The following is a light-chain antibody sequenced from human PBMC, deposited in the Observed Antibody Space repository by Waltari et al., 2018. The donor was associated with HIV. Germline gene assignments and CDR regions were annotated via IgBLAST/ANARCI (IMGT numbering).Light chain of an antibody. V-gene: IGLV2-23*02. CDR3: CSYAGPHPLV. J-gene: IGLJ2*01. Sequence: QSALTQPASVSGSPGQSIPLSCPGTRRDVGRYALVSWYQHYPVNPPQLIIFEVTQPPSGISTRFSGSKSGSTASLTISGLQAEDEADYFCCSYAGPHPLVFGGGTKLTVL. CDR2: EVT. CDR1: RRDVGRYAL.